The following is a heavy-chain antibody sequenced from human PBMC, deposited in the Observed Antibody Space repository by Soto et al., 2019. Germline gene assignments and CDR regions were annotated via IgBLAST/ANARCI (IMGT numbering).Heavy chain of an antibody. CDR3: AKETFGVGWTLDF. CDR1: GFNFGDYT. Sequence: QLLESGGGLVKPGGSRRLSCAASGFNFGDYTMTWVRQAPGKGLVWISTISGGGGNSYYADVVKGRFTITRDNSKNYKYLEMNSLKREDTALYYGAKETFGVGWTLDFWGQGTLVTPSP. CDR2: ISGGGGNS. V-gene: IGHV3-23*01. J-gene: IGHJ4*02. D-gene: IGHD6-19*01.